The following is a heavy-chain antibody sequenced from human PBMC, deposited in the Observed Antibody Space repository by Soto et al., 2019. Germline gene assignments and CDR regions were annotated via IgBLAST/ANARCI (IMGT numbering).Heavy chain of an antibody. CDR3: ARDRLSSFAIDL. Sequence: EASVKVSCTASGDTFSSYAISWVRQAPGQGLEWMGKIIPTFGRTNYAQKFQGRLTISADDSTSTAYMELSSLVSEDTAVYYCARDRLSSFAIDLWGQGTTVTFSS. CDR2: IIPTFGRT. J-gene: IGHJ6*02. CDR1: GDTFSSYA. D-gene: IGHD3-10*02. V-gene: IGHV1-69*13.